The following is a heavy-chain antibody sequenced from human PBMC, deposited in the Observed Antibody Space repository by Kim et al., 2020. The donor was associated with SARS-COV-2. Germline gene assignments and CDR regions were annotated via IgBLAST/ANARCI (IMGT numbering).Heavy chain of an antibody. CDR3: VRQVAGAFNI. D-gene: IGHD6-19*01. CDR1: GDSVSSTSAA. J-gene: IGHJ3*02. V-gene: IGHV6-1*01. CDR2: TYYRSKWYN. Sequence: SQTLSLTCAISGDSVSSTSAAWNWLRQSPSRGLEWLGRTYYRSKWYNDYAVSVKSRITINPDTSKSQFSLQLNSVTPEDTAVYYCVRQVAGAFNIWGQGTLVTVSS.